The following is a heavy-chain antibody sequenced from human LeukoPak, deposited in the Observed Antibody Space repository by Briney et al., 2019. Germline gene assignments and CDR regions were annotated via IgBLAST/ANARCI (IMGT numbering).Heavy chain of an antibody. V-gene: IGHV1-2*02. CDR1: GYTFTDSY. J-gene: IGHJ4*02. D-gene: IGHD3-10*01. CDR2: INPKTGGT. Sequence: GASVKVSSKASGYTFTDSYMHWVRQAPGQGLEWMGWINPKTGGTNYAQRFQGRVTMTRDTSIRTAYMELNSLRSDDTAVYYCARDGRLTIFVRGIITEGSPPKNWGRGTLVTVSS. CDR3: ARDGRLTIFVRGIITEGSPPKN.